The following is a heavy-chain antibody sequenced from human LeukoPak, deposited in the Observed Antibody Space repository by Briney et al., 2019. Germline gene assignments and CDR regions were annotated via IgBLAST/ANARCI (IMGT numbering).Heavy chain of an antibody. CDR2: ISAYNGNT. CDR1: GYTFTSYG. J-gene: IGHJ3*02. CDR3: ATRSGSYQLLDAFDI. D-gene: IGHD3-10*01. V-gene: IGHV1-18*01. Sequence: ASVKVSCKASGYTFTSYGISWVRQAPRHALEWMGWISAYNGNTNNAQKLQGRVTMTTDTSTSTAYMALRSLSSDDTAVYYCATRSGSYQLLDAFDIWGQGTMVTVSS.